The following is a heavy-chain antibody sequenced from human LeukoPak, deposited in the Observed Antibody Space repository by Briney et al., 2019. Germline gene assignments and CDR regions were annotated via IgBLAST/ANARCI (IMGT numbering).Heavy chain of an antibody. CDR2: LDTDGSDT. V-gene: IGHV3-74*01. Sequence: GGSLRLSCAASGFTFSNYWMHWVRQTPGKGLVWVSRLDTDGSDTSYADSVKGRFTISRDNSKNTLYLQMHSLRAEDTAVYYCAKLHLLTPQGGDAFDIWGQGTMVTVSS. D-gene: IGHD2-15*01. CDR1: GFTFSNYW. CDR3: AKLHLLTPQGGDAFDI. J-gene: IGHJ3*02.